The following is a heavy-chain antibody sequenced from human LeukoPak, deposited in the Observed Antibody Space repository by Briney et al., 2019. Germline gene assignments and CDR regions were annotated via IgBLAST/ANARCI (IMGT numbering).Heavy chain of an antibody. J-gene: IGHJ6*03. V-gene: IGHV1-2*02. CDR1: GHTFTSYD. CDR2: INPNSGGT. CDR3: ARAGPYFPGYMDV. D-gene: IGHD3-9*01. Sequence: RWASVKVSCKASGHTFTSYDINWVRQAPGQGLEWMGWINPNSGGTNYAQKFQGRVTMTRDTSISTAYMELSRLRSDDTAVYYCARAGPYFPGYMDVWGKGTTVTISS.